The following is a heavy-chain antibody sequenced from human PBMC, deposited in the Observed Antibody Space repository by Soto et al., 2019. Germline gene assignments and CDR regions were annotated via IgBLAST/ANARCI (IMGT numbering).Heavy chain of an antibody. J-gene: IGHJ4*02. CDR2: ISAYNGNT. CDR1: GYTFTSYG. Sequence: QVQLVQSGAEVKKPGASVKVSCKASGYTFTSYGIIWVRQAPGQGLEWMGWISAYNGNTNYAQKLQGRVTMTTDTATSTAYMELRSLRSDDTAVYYCARTHIMITFGGVIVPPLSFDYWGQGTLVTVSS. V-gene: IGHV1-18*01. CDR3: ARTHIMITFGGVIVPPLSFDY. D-gene: IGHD3-16*02.